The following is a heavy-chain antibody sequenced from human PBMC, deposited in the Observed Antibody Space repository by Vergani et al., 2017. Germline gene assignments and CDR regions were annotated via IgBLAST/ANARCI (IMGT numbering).Heavy chain of an antibody. CDR2: FDPEDGET. CDR1: GYTLTELS. Sequence: QVQLVQSGAEVKKPGASVKVSCKVSGYTLTELSMHWVRQAPGKGLEWMGGFDPEDGETIYAQKFQGRVTMTRNTSISTAYMELSSLRSEDTAVYYCARVSICSGGSCYFNWFDPWGQGTLVTVSS. V-gene: IGHV1-24*01. CDR3: ARVSICSGGSCYFNWFDP. J-gene: IGHJ5*02. D-gene: IGHD2-15*01.